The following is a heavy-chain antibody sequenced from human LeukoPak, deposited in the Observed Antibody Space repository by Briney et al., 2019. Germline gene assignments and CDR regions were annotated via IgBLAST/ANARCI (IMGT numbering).Heavy chain of an antibody. V-gene: IGHV3-66*02. CDR2: MYSRGSA. CDR1: GFTVSNNY. D-gene: IGHD6-25*01. Sequence: PGGPLRLSCAASGFTVSNNYMAWVRQAPGKGLEWVSVMYSRGSAYYADSVKGRFTISRDNSKNMVYFQMNSLRVEDTAVYYCAKALITADPLGPFDCWGQGTLVTVSS. CDR3: AKALITADPLGPFDC. J-gene: IGHJ4*02.